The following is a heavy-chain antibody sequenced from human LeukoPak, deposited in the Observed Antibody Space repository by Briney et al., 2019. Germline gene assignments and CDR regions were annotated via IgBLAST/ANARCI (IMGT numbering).Heavy chain of an antibody. J-gene: IGHJ6*03. CDR3: AKTQDSWIGELINYYYYMDV. D-gene: IGHD3-10*01. CDR1: GFSFRDYY. Sequence: AGGSLRLSCAGSGFSFRDYYMTWIRQAPGRGLEWVSYINSRGTNIYYADSVKGLFTVSRDNARNSLYLQMSSLRAEDTAVYYCAKTQDSWIGELINYYYYMDVWGKGTTVTVSS. CDR2: INSRGTNI. V-gene: IGHV3-11*01.